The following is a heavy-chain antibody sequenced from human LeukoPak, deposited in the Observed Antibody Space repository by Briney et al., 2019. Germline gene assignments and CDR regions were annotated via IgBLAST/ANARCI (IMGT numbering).Heavy chain of an antibody. CDR2: ISSSSSYI. CDR1: GFTFSSYS. CDR3: ARATSSPSRYYYMDV. D-gene: IGHD2-2*01. J-gene: IGHJ6*03. Sequence: GGSLRLSCAASGFTFSSYSMNWVRQAPGKGLEWVSSISSSSSYIYYADSVKGRFTISRDNAKNSLYLQMNSLRAEDTAVYYCARATSSPSRYYYMDVWGKGTTVTVSS. V-gene: IGHV3-21*01.